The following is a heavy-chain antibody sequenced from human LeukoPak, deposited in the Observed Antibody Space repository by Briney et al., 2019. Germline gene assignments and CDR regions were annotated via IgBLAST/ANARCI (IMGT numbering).Heavy chain of an antibody. Sequence: GASVKVSCKASGYTFTTYGISWVRQAPGQGLEWMGGIIPIFGTTNYAQKFQGRVTITADESTSTAYMELSSLKSEDTAVYCCARETAVTQNDAFDIWGQGTMVIVSS. CDR1: GYTFTTYG. V-gene: IGHV1-69*13. D-gene: IGHD4-17*01. CDR2: IIPIFGTT. CDR3: ARETAVTQNDAFDI. J-gene: IGHJ3*02.